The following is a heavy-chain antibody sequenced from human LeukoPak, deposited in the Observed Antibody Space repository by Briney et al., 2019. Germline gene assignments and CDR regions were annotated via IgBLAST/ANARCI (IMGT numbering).Heavy chain of an antibody. CDR1: GFTFSSYG. V-gene: IGHV3-33*01. J-gene: IGHJ4*02. CDR2: IWYDGSNK. CDR3: ARGSGSYYRLDY. D-gene: IGHD1-26*01. Sequence: PGGSLRLSCAASGFTFSSYGMHWVRQAPGKGLEWVAVIWYDGSNKYYADSVKGRFTISRDNFKNTLYLQMNSLRAEDTAVYYCARGSGSYYRLDYWGQGTLVTVSS.